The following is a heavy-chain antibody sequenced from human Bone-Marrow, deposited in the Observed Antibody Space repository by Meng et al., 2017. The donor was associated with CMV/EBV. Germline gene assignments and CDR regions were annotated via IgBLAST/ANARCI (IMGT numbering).Heavy chain of an antibody. CDR1: GFTFISYS. D-gene: IGHD2-2*01. CDR2: ISSSSSYI. Sequence: GESLKISCAASGFTFISYSMNWVRQAPGKGLEWVSSISSSSSYIYYADSVKGRFTISRDNAKNSLYLQMNSLSAEDTAVYYCARSHSKGCSSTSCYYYYYYGMDVWGQGTTVTCCS. J-gene: IGHJ6*01. CDR3: ARSHSKGCSSTSCYYYYYYGMDV. V-gene: IGHV3-21*01.